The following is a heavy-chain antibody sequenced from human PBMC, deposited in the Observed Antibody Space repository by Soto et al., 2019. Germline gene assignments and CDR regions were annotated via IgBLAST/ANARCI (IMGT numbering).Heavy chain of an antibody. V-gene: IGHV1-69*13. CDR1: GGTFSSYA. CDR2: IIPIFATA. Sequence: SVKVSCKASGGTFSSYAFNWVRQAPGQGLEWMGGIIPIFATASNAQKFQGRVTITADESTSAAYMELSRLRSADTAVYYCAIGTYSYESIAYDGTFEIWGQGTRVTVSS. CDR3: AIGTYSYESIAYDGTFEI. J-gene: IGHJ3*02. D-gene: IGHD3-22*01.